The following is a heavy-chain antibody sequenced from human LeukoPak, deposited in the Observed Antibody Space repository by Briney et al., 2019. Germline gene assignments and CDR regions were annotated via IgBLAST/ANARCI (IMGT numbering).Heavy chain of an antibody. CDR1: GGSISSSSYY. CDR2: IYYSGST. Sequence: SETLSLTCTVSGGSISSSSYYWGWIRQPPGKGLEWIGSIYYSGSTYYNPSLKSRVTMSVDTSNNQFSLKLSSVTAADTAVYYCATSGAYTSPLGYWGQGTLVTVSS. CDR3: ATSGAYTSPLGY. J-gene: IGHJ4*02. D-gene: IGHD3-16*01. V-gene: IGHV4-39*07.